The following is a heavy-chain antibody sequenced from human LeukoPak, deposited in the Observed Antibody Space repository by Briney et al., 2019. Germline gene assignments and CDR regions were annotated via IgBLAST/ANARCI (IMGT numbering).Heavy chain of an antibody. V-gene: IGHV4-59*01. D-gene: IGHD1-26*01. J-gene: IGHJ4*02. Sequence: SETLSLTCTVSSGSSSSYYWSWIRQPPGKGLEWIGHVHYSETSRYNPSLESRVSITVDTSKNHLSLRLSSVTAADTAVYYCAGGNPSGRPGIGFDYWGQGVLVTVSS. CDR3: AGGNPSGRPGIGFDY. CDR2: VHYSETS. CDR1: SGSSSSYY.